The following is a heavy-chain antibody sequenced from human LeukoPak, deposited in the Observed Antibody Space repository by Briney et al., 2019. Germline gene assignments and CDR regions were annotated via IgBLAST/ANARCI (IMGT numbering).Heavy chain of an antibody. CDR2: IYYSGST. J-gene: IGHJ3*02. CDR3: ATGGIAAALKYSDAFDI. D-gene: IGHD6-13*01. CDR1: GGSISSYY. V-gene: IGHV4-59*08. Sequence: PSETLSLTCTVSGGSISSYYWSWIRQPPGKGLGWIGYIYYSGSTNYNPSLKSRVTISVDTSKNQFSLKLSSVTAADTAVYYCATGGIAAALKYSDAFDIWGQGTMVTVSS.